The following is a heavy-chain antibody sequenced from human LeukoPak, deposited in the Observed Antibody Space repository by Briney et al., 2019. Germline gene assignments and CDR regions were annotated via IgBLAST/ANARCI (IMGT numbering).Heavy chain of an antibody. J-gene: IGHJ4*02. V-gene: IGHV4-30-4*07. D-gene: IGHD6-6*01. CDR2: IYYSGST. Sequence: PSQTLSLTCAVSGGSISSGGYSWSWIRQPPGKGLEWIGYIYYSGSTNYNPSLKSRVTISVDTSKDQFSLKLSSVTAADTAVYYCAATASSSSSSWVIDYWGQGTLVTVSS. CDR3: AATASSSSSSWVIDY. CDR1: GGSISSGGYS.